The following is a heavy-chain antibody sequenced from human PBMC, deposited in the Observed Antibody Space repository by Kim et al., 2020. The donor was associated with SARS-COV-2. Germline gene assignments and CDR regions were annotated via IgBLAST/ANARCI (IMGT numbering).Heavy chain of an antibody. D-gene: IGHD3-16*02. CDR3: ARDGDPRYDYVWGSYRIGETPTSVLAY. Sequence: GGSLRLSCAASGFTFSSYWMSWVRQAPGKGLEWVANIKQDGSEKYYVDSVKGRFTISRDNAKNSLYLQMNSLRAEDTAVYYCARDGDPRYDYVWGSYRIGETPTSVLAYWGQGTLVTVSS. J-gene: IGHJ4*02. V-gene: IGHV3-7*01. CDR2: IKQDGSEK. CDR1: GFTFSSYW.